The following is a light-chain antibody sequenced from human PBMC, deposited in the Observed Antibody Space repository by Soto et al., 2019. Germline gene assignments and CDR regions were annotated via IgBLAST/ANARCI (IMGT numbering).Light chain of an antibody. J-gene: IGLJ3*02. V-gene: IGLV2-8*01. CDR3: TSYAGSNDLGV. CDR1: SSDVGAYNY. CDR2: EVN. Sequence: QSALTQPPSASGSPGQSVTICCTGASSDVGAYNYVSWYQQHPGKAPKLVIYEVNKRPSGVPDRFSGSKSGTTASLIVSGLQAEDEADYYCTSYAGSNDLGVFGGGTKLTVL.